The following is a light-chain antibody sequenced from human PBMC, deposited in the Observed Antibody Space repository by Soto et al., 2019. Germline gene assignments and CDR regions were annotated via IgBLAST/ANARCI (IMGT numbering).Light chain of an antibody. CDR1: SSDVGAYDR. Sequence: QSALTQPASVSGSPGQSISISCTGTSSDVGAYDRVSWYQHHPGKAPKLLIYEVTNRPSGVSTRFSGSKSANTASLTISGLQPEDEASYYCASYTRVDSWVFGGGTKLPS. V-gene: IGLV2-14*01. CDR3: ASYTRVDSWV. CDR2: EVT. J-gene: IGLJ3*02.